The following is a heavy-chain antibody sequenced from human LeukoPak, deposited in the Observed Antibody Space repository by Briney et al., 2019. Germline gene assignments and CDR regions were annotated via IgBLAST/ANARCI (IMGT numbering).Heavy chain of an antibody. CDR2: ISGSGGST. Sequence: QTGGSLRLSCAASGFTFSSYAMSWVRQAPGKGLEWVSAISGSGGSTYYADSVKGRFTIARDNSKNTLYLQMNSLRAEDTAVYYCAARKYNRAVTTGAEYFQHWGQGTLVTVSS. CDR3: AARKYNRAVTTGAEYFQH. J-gene: IGHJ1*01. CDR1: GFTFSSYA. V-gene: IGHV3-23*01. D-gene: IGHD4-17*01.